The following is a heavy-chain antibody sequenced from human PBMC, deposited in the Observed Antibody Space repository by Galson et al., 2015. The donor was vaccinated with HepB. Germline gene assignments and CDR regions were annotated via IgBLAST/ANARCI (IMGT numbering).Heavy chain of an antibody. Sequence: QSGAEVKKPGESLRISCKASGYSFTSYWITWVRQMPGKGLEWMGRIDPSGSYSYYSPAFKGHVTISADKSINTAYLQWSSLKASDSAMYYCARRDYGGNSLGSPCDHWGQGTLVTVSS. CDR2: IDPSGSYS. J-gene: IGHJ4*02. V-gene: IGHV5-10-1*01. D-gene: IGHD4-23*01. CDR3: ARRDYGGNSLGSPCDH. CDR1: GYSFTSYW.